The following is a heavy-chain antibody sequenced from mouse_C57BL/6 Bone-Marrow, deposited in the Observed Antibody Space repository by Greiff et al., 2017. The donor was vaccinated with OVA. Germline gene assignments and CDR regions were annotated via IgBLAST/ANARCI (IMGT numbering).Heavy chain of an antibody. V-gene: IGHV1-63*01. CDR1: GYTFTNYW. D-gene: IGHD2-4*01. J-gene: IGHJ1*03. CDR3: ARRGLRDWYFDV. CDR2: IYPGGGYT. Sequence: QVQLKQSGAELVRPGTSVKMSCKASGYTFTNYWIGWAKQRPGHGLEWIGDIYPGGGYTNYNEKFKGKATLTADKSSSTAYMQFSSLTSEDSAIYYCARRGLRDWYFDVWGTGTTVTVSS.